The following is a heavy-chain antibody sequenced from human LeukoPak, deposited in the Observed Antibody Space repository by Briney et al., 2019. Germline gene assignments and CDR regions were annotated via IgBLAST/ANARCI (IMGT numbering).Heavy chain of an antibody. D-gene: IGHD5-18*01. CDR2: IYYSKNT. J-gene: IGHJ4*02. CDR1: GGSISSSSAY. V-gene: IGHV4-39*01. CDR3: VSPRGFSYGYFDY. Sequence: KPLETLSLTCTVSGGSISSSSAYWGCIRQPPGNGLEWIGSIYYSKNTYYNPSLKSRVTISADTSKNQFSLTLGSVSATDTAVYYCVSPRGFSYGYFDYWGQGTLVTVSS.